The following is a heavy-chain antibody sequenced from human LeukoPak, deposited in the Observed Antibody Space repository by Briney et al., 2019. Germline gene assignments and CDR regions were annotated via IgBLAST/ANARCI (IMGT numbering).Heavy chain of an antibody. CDR1: GLTFSTSG. Sequence: PGGSLRLSCTASGLTFSTSGFNWVRQAPGKGLEWVASICPTGSDRYHADSIKGLFTISRDNANNFLYLQMNSLRAEDTAVYYCATETNGRHYDYWGQGTLLTVSS. J-gene: IGHJ4*02. CDR2: ICPTGSDR. V-gene: IGHV3-21*06. D-gene: IGHD1-14*01. CDR3: ATETNGRHYDY.